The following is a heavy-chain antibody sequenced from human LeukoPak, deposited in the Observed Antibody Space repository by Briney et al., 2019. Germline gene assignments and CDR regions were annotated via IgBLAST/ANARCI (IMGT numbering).Heavy chain of an antibody. Sequence: ASVKVSCKASGYTFTGYYMHWVRQAPGQGLEWMGWINPNSGGTNYAQKFQGRVTMTRDTSISTAYMELSRLGSDDTAVYYCARGYALANWNDYWGQGTLVTVSS. V-gene: IGHV1-2*02. CDR1: GYTFTGYY. D-gene: IGHD1-1*01. CDR2: INPNSGGT. CDR3: ARGYALANWNDY. J-gene: IGHJ4*02.